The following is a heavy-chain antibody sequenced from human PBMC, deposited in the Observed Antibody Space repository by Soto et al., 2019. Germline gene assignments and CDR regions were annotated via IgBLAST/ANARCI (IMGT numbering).Heavy chain of an antibody. CDR2: ILNDGSNR. Sequence: QVQLVESGGGVVQPGRSLRLSCAASEFTFSNYGMHWVRQAPGKGLEWVAVILNDGSNRYHAASMKDRFTISRDNSKNTMYLQMNSLRAEDTAVYYCARDDEYSGNGMDVWGEGTTVTVSP. J-gene: IGHJ6*04. V-gene: IGHV3-33*01. D-gene: IGHD3-10*01. CDR3: ARDDEYSGNGMDV. CDR1: EFTFSNYG.